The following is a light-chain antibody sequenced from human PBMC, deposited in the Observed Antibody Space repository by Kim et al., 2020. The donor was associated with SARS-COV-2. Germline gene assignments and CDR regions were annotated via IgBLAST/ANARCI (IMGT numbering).Light chain of an antibody. J-gene: IGLJ2*01. CDR3: QSGRL. Sequence: EAPGRTVTISCTRSSGRMASNFVQWYQQRPGSAPTSVIYEDNQRPSWVPDRFSGSIDDSSNSASLTISGLKTEDEADYYCQSGRLFGGGTQLTVL. CDR1: SGRMASNF. CDR2: EDN. V-gene: IGLV6-57*03.